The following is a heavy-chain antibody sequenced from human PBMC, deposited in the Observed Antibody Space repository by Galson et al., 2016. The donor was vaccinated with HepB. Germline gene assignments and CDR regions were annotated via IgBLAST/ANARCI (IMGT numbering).Heavy chain of an antibody. CDR3: ARGRSYVHFDS. CDR2: IYYRSKWYN. CDR1: GDSVSSNIAA. D-gene: IGHD1-26*01. Sequence: CAISGDSVSSNIAAWNWLRQSPSRGLEWPGRIYYRSKWYNDYATSMKSRITITPDTSRNQFSLRLTSATPADTAVYYCARGRSYVHFDSWGQGTLVTVSS. V-gene: IGHV6-1*01. J-gene: IGHJ4*02.